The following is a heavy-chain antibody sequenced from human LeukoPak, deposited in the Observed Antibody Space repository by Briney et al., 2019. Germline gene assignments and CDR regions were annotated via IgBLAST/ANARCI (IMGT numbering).Heavy chain of an antibody. CDR3: LISVSTPGRDFDY. CDR1: GGTFSSYA. J-gene: IGHJ4*02. V-gene: IGHV1-18*01. CDR2: ISAYNGNT. D-gene: IGHD5/OR15-5a*01. Sequence: GASVKVSCKASGGTFSSYAISWVRQAPGQGLEWMGWISAYNGNTNYAQKLQGRVTMTTDTSTSTAYMELRSLRSDDTAVYYCLISVSTPGRDFDYWGQGTLVTVSS.